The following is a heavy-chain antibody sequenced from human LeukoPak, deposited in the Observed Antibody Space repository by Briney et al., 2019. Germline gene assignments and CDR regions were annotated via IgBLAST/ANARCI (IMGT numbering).Heavy chain of an antibody. J-gene: IGHJ4*02. CDR1: GYTVTDYQ. CDR3: ARDSSGFGDYFDY. D-gene: IGHD3-22*01. Sequence: ASVTVSCKASGYTVTDYQMHWVRQATGQGLEWLGWINPNSGGTNYARKFQGRVTMTRDTSISTAYMELSRLRSDDTAVYHCARDSSGFGDYFDYWGQGTLVTVSS. CDR2: INPNSGGT. V-gene: IGHV1-2*02.